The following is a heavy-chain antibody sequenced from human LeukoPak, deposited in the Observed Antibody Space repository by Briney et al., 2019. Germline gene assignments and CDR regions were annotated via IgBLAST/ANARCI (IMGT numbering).Heavy chain of an antibody. CDR3: AKGMPNWNYYYFDY. V-gene: IGHV3-23*01. D-gene: IGHD1-7*01. Sequence: GRSLRLSCAASGFTFSSYAMSWVRQAPGKGLEWVSTISGSGGSTYYADSVKGRFTISRDNSKNTLYLQMNSLRAEDTAVYYCAKGMPNWNYYYFDYWGQGTLVTVSS. CDR2: ISGSGGST. J-gene: IGHJ4*02. CDR1: GFTFSSYA.